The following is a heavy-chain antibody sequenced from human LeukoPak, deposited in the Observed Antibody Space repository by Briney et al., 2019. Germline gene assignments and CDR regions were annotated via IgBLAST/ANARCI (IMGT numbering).Heavy chain of an antibody. Sequence: PSETLSLTCTVSGGSISSYYWSWIRQPPGKGLEWIGYIYYSGSTNYNPSLKSRVTISVDTSKNQFSLKLSSVTAADTAVYYCARDITMIVGTFFDYWGQGTLVTDSS. CDR1: GGSISSYY. J-gene: IGHJ4*02. CDR3: ARDITMIVGTFFDY. V-gene: IGHV4-59*01. CDR2: IYYSGST. D-gene: IGHD3-22*01.